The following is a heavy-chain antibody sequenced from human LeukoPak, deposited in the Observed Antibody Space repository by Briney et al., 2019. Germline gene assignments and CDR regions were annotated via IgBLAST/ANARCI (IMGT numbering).Heavy chain of an antibody. Sequence: ASVKVSCKASGYTFTAYYMHWVRQAPGQGLEWMGWINPNSGGTNYAQKFQGRVTMTRDTSISTAYMELSRLRSDDTAVYYCARDFNGRASGWLVNYYGMDVWGQGTTVTVSS. V-gene: IGHV1-2*02. D-gene: IGHD6-19*01. CDR1: GYTFTAYY. J-gene: IGHJ6*02. CDR3: ARDFNGRASGWLVNYYGMDV. CDR2: INPNSGGT.